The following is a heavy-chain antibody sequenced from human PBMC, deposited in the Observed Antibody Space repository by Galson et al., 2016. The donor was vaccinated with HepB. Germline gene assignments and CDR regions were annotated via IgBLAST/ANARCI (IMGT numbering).Heavy chain of an antibody. CDR3: ARRGGRDAFDS. CDR1: GFTFSDFS. D-gene: IGHD3-16*01. J-gene: IGHJ3*01. V-gene: IGHV3-48*02. Sequence: SLRLSCATPGFTFSDFSMNWVRQAPGKGLEWISYISFSSGTIYYADSVKGRFTISRDNAKNSLYLQMNNLRDDDTAVFYCARRGGRDAFDSWGPGTMVRVSS. CDR2: ISFSSGTI.